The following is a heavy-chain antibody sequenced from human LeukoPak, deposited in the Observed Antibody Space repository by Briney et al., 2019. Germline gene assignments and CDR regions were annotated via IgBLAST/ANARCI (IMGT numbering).Heavy chain of an antibody. CDR1: GFTFSSYA. V-gene: IGHV3-23*01. Sequence: PGGSLRLSCAASGFTFSSYAMSWVRQAPGKGLERVSAISGSGGSTYYADSVKGRFTISRDNSKNTLYLQMNSLRAEDTAVYYCAKDQLPKTYYYDSSGYYPFDYWGQGTLVTVSS. CDR3: AKDQLPKTYYYDSSGYYPFDY. J-gene: IGHJ4*02. CDR2: ISGSGGST. D-gene: IGHD3-22*01.